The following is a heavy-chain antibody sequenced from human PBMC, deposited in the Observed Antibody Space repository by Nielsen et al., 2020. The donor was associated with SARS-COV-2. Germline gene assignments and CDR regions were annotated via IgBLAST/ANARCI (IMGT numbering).Heavy chain of an antibody. CDR1: GYIFTNYY. D-gene: IGHD6-19*01. CDR3: ARAASSGWTAEYFQY. CDR2: ILPSGGAT. Sequence: ASVKVSCKASGYIFTNYYIHWVRQAPGQGLEWMGVILPSGGATSYAQKFQGRVTMTRDTSTNTVYVEVNSLRSEDTAVYYCARAASSGWTAEYFQYWGQGTLVTVSS. V-gene: IGHV1-46*01. J-gene: IGHJ1*01.